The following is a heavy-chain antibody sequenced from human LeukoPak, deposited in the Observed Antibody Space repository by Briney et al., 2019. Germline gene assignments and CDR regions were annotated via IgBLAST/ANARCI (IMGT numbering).Heavy chain of an antibody. J-gene: IGHJ1*01. D-gene: IGHD6-13*01. CDR3: AKRPRIAAAGTAEYFQH. V-gene: IGHV3-23*01. CDR2: ISGSGGST. Sequence: GGSLRLSCAASGFTFSSYATSWVRQAPGKGLEWVSAISGSGGSTYFADSVKGRFTISRDNSKNTLYLQMNSLRAEDTAVYYCAKRPRIAAAGTAEYFQHWGQGTLVTVSS. CDR1: GFTFSSYA.